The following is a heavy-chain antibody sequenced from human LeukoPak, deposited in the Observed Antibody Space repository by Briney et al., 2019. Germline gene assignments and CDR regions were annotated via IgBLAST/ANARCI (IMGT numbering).Heavy chain of an antibody. V-gene: IGHV1-2*02. J-gene: IGHJ4*02. Sequence: ASVKVSCKASGDTFSSYYMHWVRQAPGQGLEWMGWINPNSGGTNYAQKFQGRVTMTRDTSISTAYMELSRLRSDDTAVYYCARVRDSSGYYYVGWGQGTPVTVSS. CDR1: GDTFSSYY. D-gene: IGHD3-22*01. CDR2: INPNSGGT. CDR3: ARVRDSSGYYYVG.